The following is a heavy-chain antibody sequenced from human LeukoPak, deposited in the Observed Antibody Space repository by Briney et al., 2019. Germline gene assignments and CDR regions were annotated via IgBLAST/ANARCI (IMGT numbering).Heavy chain of an antibody. CDR1: GFTFSSYE. CDR2: ISSSASTI. CDR3: ARVHYNTAMVDIDY. D-gene: IGHD5-18*01. V-gene: IGHV3-48*03. Sequence: GGSLRLSCAASGFTFSSYEMHWVRQAPGKGLEWISYISSSASTIYYADSEKGRFTISRDNGKNSLYLQMNSLRAEDTAVYYCARVHYNTAMVDIDYWGQGTLVTVSS. J-gene: IGHJ4*02.